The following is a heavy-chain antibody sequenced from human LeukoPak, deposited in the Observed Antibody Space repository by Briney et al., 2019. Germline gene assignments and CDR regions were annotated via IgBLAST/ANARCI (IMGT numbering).Heavy chain of an antibody. J-gene: IGHJ6*02. D-gene: IGHD3-3*01. CDR1: GDSINSRNW. CDR3: ARDGHDFWSGYSHPYYYYGMDV. Sequence: SGTLSLTCAVSGDSINSRNWWSWVRQPPGKGLEWVGEIYHTESTNYNPSLKSRVTISVDKSKNQFSLKLSSVTAADTAVYYCARDGHDFWSGYSHPYYYYGMDVWGQGTTVTVSS. V-gene: IGHV4-4*02. CDR2: IYHTEST.